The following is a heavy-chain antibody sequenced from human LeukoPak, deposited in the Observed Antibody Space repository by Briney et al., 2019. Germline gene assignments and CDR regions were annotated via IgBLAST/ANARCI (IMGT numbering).Heavy chain of an antibody. J-gene: IGHJ4*02. CDR2: ISYDGSNK. Sequence: GGSLRLSCAASGFTFSSYAMHWVRQAPGKGLERVAVISYDGSNKYYADSVKGRFTISRDNSKNTLYLQMNSLRAEDTAVYYCARAPPVVGGIDYWGQGTLVTVSS. CDR3: ARAPPVVGGIDY. V-gene: IGHV3-30-3*01. D-gene: IGHD3-22*01. CDR1: GFTFSSYA.